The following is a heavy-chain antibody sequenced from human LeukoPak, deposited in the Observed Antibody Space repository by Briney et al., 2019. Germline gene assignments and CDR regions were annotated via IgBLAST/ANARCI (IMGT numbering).Heavy chain of an antibody. J-gene: IGHJ4*02. CDR1: GGSISSYY. Sequence: SETLSLTCTVSGGSISSYYWSWIRQPPGKGLEWIGYIYYSGSTNYNPSLKSRVTISVDTSKNQFSLKLSSVTAADTAVYYCARGLVATNYAAPHFDYWGQGTLVTVSS. V-gene: IGHV4-59*01. CDR2: IYYSGST. D-gene: IGHD5-12*01. CDR3: ARGLVATNYAAPHFDY.